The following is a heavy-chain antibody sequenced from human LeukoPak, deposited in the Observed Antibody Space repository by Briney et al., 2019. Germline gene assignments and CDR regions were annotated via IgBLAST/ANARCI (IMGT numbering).Heavy chain of an antibody. CDR1: GYTFTSYG. CDR2: ISAYNGNT. D-gene: IGHD6-13*01. Sequence: ASVKVSCKASGYTFTSYGISWVRQAPGQGLEWMGWISAYNGNTNYAQKLQGRVTMTTDTSTSTAYMELRSLRSDDTAVYYCARSRAPNSSSWYGDSDAFDIWGQGTMVTVSS. J-gene: IGHJ3*02. V-gene: IGHV1-18*01. CDR3: ARSRAPNSSSWYGDSDAFDI.